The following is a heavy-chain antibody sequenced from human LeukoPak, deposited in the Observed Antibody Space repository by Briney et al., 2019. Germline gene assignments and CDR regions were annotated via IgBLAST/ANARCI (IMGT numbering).Heavy chain of an antibody. J-gene: IGHJ4*02. CDR3: ARDRVANGYNLIDY. CDR1: GFIFSSSV. CDR2: IWYEGSNY. Sequence: GGSLRLSCAASGFIFSSSVMHWVRQAPGKGLEWVAVIWYEGSNYWYADSVKGRFTISRDNSNNTLYLHMTSLRAEDTAVYYCARDRVANGYNLIDYWGQGTLVTVSS. D-gene: IGHD5-24*01. V-gene: IGHV3-33*01.